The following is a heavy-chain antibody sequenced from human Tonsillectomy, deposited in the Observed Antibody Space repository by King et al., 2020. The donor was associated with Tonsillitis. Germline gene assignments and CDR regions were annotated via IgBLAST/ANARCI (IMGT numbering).Heavy chain of an antibody. CDR2: ISYSVNT. CDR1: GGSIISGGYY. J-gene: IGHJ3*02. V-gene: IGHV4-31*03. CDR3: ARASHYDIFPFDI. Sequence: VQLQESGPGLVKPSQTLSLTCTVSGGSIISGGYYWSWILQHPGKGLEWIGYISYSVNTYYNTSLKSRVLISVDTSKNQFSLKLSSVTAADTAVYYCARASHYDIFPFDIWGQGTMVTVSS. D-gene: IGHD3-9*01.